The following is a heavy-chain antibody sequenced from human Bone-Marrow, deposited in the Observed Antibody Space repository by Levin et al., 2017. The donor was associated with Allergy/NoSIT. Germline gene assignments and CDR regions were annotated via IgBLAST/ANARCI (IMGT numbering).Heavy chain of an antibody. J-gene: IGHJ6*02. V-gene: IGHV4-59*08. CDR1: GGSISSYY. CDR2: IYYSGST. D-gene: IGHD6-19*01. Sequence: SETLSLTCTVSGGSISSYYWSWIRQPPGKGLEWIGYIYYSGSTNYNPSLKSRVTISVDTSKNQFSLKLSSVTAADTAVYYCARLPGIAVAGGGHYYDYYGMDVWGQGTTVTVSS. CDR3: ARLPGIAVAGGGHYYDYYGMDV.